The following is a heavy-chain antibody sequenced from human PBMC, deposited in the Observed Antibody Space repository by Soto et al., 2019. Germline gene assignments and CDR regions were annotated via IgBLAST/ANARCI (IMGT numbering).Heavy chain of an antibody. V-gene: IGHV1-69*02. CDR3: ASRIAAAGTDYYYGMDV. J-gene: IGHJ6*02. CDR2: IIPILGIA. CDR1: GGTFSSYT. D-gene: IGHD6-13*01. Sequence: QVQLVQSGAEVKKPGSSVKVYCKASGGTFSSYTISWVRQAPGQGLEWMGRIIPILGIANYAQKFQGRVTITADKSTSTAYMELSSLRSEDTAVYYCASRIAAAGTDYYYGMDVWGQGTTVTVSS.